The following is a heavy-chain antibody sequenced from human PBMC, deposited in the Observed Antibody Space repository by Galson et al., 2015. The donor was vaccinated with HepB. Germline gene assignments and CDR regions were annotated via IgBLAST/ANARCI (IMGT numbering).Heavy chain of an antibody. CDR1: GYTSTNYW. V-gene: IGHV5-10-1*01. J-gene: IGHJ6*02. Sequence: QSGAEVKNPGESLRISCEGSGYTSTNYWITWVRRVPGKGLEWLGRIDPSDSYSNYNPSFEGHVTISVDTSIATAYLQWSSLTASDTAVYYCARRYCRSSSCSGAHFFYYGLDVWGQGTTVTVSS. CDR3: ARRYCRSSSCSGAHFFYYGLDV. CDR2: IDPSDSYS. D-gene: IGHD2-2*01.